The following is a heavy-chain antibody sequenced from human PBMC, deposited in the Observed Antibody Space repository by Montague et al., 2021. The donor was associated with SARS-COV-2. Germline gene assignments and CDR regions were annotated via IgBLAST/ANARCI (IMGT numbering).Heavy chain of an antibody. CDR3: ARSVVGGTYRHTRWFDP. J-gene: IGHJ5*02. D-gene: IGHD3-16*02. CDR1: GDSMRSSY. Sequence: SETLSLTCTVSGDSMRSSYWNWIRQPPGGGLEYIGYTYYSGVANYNPSLRSRVTISLDTSKNQFSLNLRSVTAADTAVYYCARSVVGGTYRHTRWFDPWGQGTLVTVFS. V-gene: IGHV4-59*13. CDR2: TYYSGVA.